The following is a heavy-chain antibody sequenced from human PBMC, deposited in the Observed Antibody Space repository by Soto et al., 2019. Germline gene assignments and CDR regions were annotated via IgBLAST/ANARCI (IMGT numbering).Heavy chain of an antibody. Sequence: QVKLVESGGGVVQPGRSLRLSCAASGFVFTTYGMHWVREAPGKGLEWVCVIWHDGSGTYYADALKGRFTISRDNSKNIMFLQMDSLTVEDTAVYCCVRDPDALRNRVRVGYFNLWGRGTQVTVSS. CDR3: VRDPDALRNRVRVGYFNL. CDR1: GFVFTTYG. J-gene: IGHJ2*01. D-gene: IGHD1-26*01. CDR2: IWHDGSGT. V-gene: IGHV3-33*01.